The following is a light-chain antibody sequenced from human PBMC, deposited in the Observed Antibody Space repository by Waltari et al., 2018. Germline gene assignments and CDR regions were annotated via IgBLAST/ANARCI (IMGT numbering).Light chain of an antibody. CDR3: AAWDDSLSGPV. J-gene: IGLJ2*01. V-gene: IGLV1-47*01. Sequence: QSVLTQPPSASGTPGQRVTISCSGSRSNIGSNPVYWFHQLPGTAPNLLIYRNNERPSGVPDRFSGSKSGTSASLAISGLRADDEADYYCAAWDDSLSGPVFGGGTNLTVL. CDR2: RNN. CDR1: RSNIGSNP.